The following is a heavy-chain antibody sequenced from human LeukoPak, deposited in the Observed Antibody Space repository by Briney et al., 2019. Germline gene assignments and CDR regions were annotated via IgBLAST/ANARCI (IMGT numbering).Heavy chain of an antibody. CDR2: VHYIGTT. Sequence: SGTLSLTCTVSGGSISTSDYYWTWIRQPPGKGLEWIGSVHYIGTTYSSPSLKSRVTMSVDPSKNQFSLKLTSVTAADTAVYYCGRITIFGVVDYWGQGTLVTVSS. D-gene: IGHD3-3*01. CDR1: GGSISTSDYY. J-gene: IGHJ4*02. CDR3: GRITIFGVVDY. V-gene: IGHV4-39*01.